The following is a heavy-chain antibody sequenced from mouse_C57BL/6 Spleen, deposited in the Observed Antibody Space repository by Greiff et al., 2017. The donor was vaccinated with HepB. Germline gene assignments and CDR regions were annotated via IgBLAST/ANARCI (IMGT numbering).Heavy chain of an antibody. CDR1: GFNIKDDY. J-gene: IGHJ3*01. CDR2: IDPENGDT. Sequence: EVQLQQSGAELVRPGASVKLSCTASGFNIKDDYMHWVKQRPEQGLEWIGWIDPENGDTEYASKFQGKATITAETSSNTAYLQLSSLTSEDTAVYYCTTSGSSYQAWFAYWGQGTLVTVSA. D-gene: IGHD1-1*01. V-gene: IGHV14-4*01. CDR3: TTSGSSYQAWFAY.